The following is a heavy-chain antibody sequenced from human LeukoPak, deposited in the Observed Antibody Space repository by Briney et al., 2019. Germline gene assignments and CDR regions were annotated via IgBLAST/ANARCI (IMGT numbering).Heavy chain of an antibody. Sequence: KPSQTLSLTCTVSGGSISSGDYYWSWIRQPPGKGLEWIGYIYYSGSTYYTPSLKSRVTISVDTSKNQFSLKLSSVTAADTAVYYCARDRGYGSGSPVENYFDYWGQGTLVTVSS. V-gene: IGHV4-30-4*01. CDR3: ARDRGYGSGSPVENYFDY. CDR2: IYYSGST. CDR1: GGSISSGDYY. J-gene: IGHJ4*02. D-gene: IGHD3-10*01.